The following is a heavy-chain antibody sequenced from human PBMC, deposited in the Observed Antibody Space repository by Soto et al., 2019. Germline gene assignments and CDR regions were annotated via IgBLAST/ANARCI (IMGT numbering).Heavy chain of an antibody. CDR3: ASAKYDYIWGSYHPFDQ. V-gene: IGHV1-3*01. Sequence: QVQLVQSGAEVKKPGASVRLSCKVSGKSFDNFAVHWVRQTPGQRPEGMGRINVGDDKTKYSEKFQGRVIVSYDTSATTAYMELRALSSEDTAVYYCASAKYDYIWGSYHPFDQWAQGAQVTVAS. CDR2: INVGDDKT. D-gene: IGHD3-16*02. CDR1: GKSFDNFA. J-gene: IGHJ4*02.